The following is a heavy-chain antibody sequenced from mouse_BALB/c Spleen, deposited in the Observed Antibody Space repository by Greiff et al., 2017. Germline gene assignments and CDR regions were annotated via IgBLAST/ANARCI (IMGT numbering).Heavy chain of an antibody. V-gene: IGHV1-69*02. D-gene: IGHD2-4*01. CDR2: IDPSDSYT. CDR1: GYTFTSYW. J-gene: IGHJ3*01. CDR3: ARFSMINAY. Sequence: VQLQQPGAELVKPGASVKLSCKASGYTFTSYWMHWVKQRPGQGLEWIGEIDPSDSYTNYNQKFKGKATLTVDKSSSTAYMQLSSLTSEDSAVYYCARFSMINAYWGQGTLVTVSA.